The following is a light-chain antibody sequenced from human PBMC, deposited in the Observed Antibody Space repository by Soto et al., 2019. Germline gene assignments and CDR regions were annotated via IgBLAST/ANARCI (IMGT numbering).Light chain of an antibody. CDR3: QQYDSWPLT. J-gene: IGKJ4*01. CDR2: GAS. V-gene: IGKV3D-15*01. CDR1: QSVDRN. Sequence: EIVMTQSPGTLSVSTEEGATLSCRASQSVDRNLAWYQQKPGQAPRLLIYGASTRPTGIPDRFSGSGSGTEFSLTISSLQSEEFAVYDCQQYDSWPLTFGGGPKVAIK.